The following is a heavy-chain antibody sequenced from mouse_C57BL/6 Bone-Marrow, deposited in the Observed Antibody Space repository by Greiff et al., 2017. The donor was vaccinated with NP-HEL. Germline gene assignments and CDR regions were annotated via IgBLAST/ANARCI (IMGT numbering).Heavy chain of an antibody. CDR2: ISSGGSYT. V-gene: IGHV5-6*01. CDR3: ARHESDYGPWFAY. CDR1: GFTFSSYG. Sequence: EVKLMESGGDLVKPGGSLKLSCAASGFTFSSYGMSWVRQTPDKRLEWVATISSGGSYTYYPESVKGRFTISRDNAKNTLILQMSSLNSEDTAMYYCARHESDYGPWFAYWGQGTLVTVSA. D-gene: IGHD1-1*01. J-gene: IGHJ3*01.